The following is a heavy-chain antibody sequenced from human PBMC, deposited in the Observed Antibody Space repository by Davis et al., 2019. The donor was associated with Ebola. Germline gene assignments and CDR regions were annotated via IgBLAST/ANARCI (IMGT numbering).Heavy chain of an antibody. CDR3: AKDYYDSSGPTYYYYYMDV. D-gene: IGHD3-22*01. Sequence: PGGSLRLSCAASGFTFSSYSMNWVRQAPGKGLEWVSYISSSSSTIYYADSVKGRFTISRDNSKNTLYLQMNSLRAEDTAVYYCAKDYYDSSGPTYYYYYMDVWGKGTTVTVSS. V-gene: IGHV3-48*01. J-gene: IGHJ6*03. CDR1: GFTFSSYS. CDR2: ISSSSSTI.